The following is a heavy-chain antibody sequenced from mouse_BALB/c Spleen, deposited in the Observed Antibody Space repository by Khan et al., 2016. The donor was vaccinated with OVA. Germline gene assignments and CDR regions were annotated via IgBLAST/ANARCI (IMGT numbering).Heavy chain of an antibody. V-gene: IGHV5-6-5*01. CDR1: GFTFRNYA. D-gene: IGHD2-10*02. Sequence: EVELVESGGGLVKPGGSLKLSCAASGFTFRNYAMSWVRQTPAKRLEWVASISSGGSTYYPDSVKGRFTISRDNARNILYLQMISLRSEDTAMYYCARGYGNVVNPHYAMDYWGQGTSVTVSS. J-gene: IGHJ4*01. CDR3: ARGYGNVVNPHYAMDY. CDR2: ISSGGST.